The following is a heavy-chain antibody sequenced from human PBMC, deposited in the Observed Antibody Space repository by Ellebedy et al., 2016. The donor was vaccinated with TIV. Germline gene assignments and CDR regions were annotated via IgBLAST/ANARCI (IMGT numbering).Heavy chain of an antibody. Sequence: GGSLRLSXVASGFTFSTYPMNWVRQAPGKGLEWISYISGNSQAIYQAESVRGRFTISRDNATNSVFLQMNSLRAEDTAVYYCARCLPGATVFDFWGRGALVTVSS. V-gene: IGHV3-48*04. CDR3: ARCLPGATVFDF. J-gene: IGHJ4*02. D-gene: IGHD1-26*01. CDR2: ISGNSQAI. CDR1: GFTFSTYP.